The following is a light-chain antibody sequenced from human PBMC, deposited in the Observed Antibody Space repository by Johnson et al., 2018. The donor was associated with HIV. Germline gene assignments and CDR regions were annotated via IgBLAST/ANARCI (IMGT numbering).Light chain of an antibody. CDR1: SSNIGSNY. CDR2: DNN. J-gene: IGLJ1*01. CDR3: ATGDRSLSAGGV. Sequence: QSVLTQPPSVSAAPGQKVTISCSGSSSNIGSNYVSWYQQLPGPAPKLLIYDNNKRPSGIADRFSGSKSGTSATLGITGLQTGDAADYYCATGDRSLSAGGVFGTGTKVTGL. V-gene: IGLV1-51*01.